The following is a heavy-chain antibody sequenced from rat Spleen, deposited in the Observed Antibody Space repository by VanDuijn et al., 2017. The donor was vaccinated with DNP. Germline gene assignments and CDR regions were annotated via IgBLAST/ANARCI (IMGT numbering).Heavy chain of an antibody. V-gene: IGHV5-19*01. CDR1: GFTFSNSG. CDR2: ISNTGDST. Sequence: EVQLVESGGGLVQPGRSLKLSCAASGFTFSNSGMAWVRQAPTKGLDWVATISNTGDSTYYRDSVKGRFTVSRDNARNTLYLQMESLRSEDTATYYCAKDAFDYWGQGVMVTVSS. CDR3: AKDAFDY. J-gene: IGHJ2*01.